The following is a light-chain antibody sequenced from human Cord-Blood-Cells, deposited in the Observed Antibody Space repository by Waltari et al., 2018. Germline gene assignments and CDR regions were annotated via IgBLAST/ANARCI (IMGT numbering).Light chain of an antibody. CDR1: QSVSSN. V-gene: IGKV3-15*01. CDR3: QQYNNWPPYT. CDR2: GAS. Sequence: EIVMTQSPATLSVSPGERATLSCRASQSVSSNLAWYQQKPGQAPRLLIYGASTRATGSPARFSGSGSGTEFTLTISSLHSEDFAVYYCQQYNNWPPYTFGQGTKLEIK. J-gene: IGKJ2*01.